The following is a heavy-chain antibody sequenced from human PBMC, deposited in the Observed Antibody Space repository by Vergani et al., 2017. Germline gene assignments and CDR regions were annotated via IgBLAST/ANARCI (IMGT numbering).Heavy chain of an antibody. CDR3: AKAHSSGWYYFDY. V-gene: IGHV3-7*03. CDR2: LKEDESEK. J-gene: IGHJ4*02. Sequence: EVQLVESGGGLVKPGGSLRLSCAASGFTFSNYYMTWVRQAPGKGLEWVASLKEDESEKFSLDSVKGRFTISRDNAKSSLYLQMKSLRVEDTAVYYCAKAHSSGWYYFDYCGQGTLVTVSS. CDR1: GFTFSNYY. D-gene: IGHD6-19*01.